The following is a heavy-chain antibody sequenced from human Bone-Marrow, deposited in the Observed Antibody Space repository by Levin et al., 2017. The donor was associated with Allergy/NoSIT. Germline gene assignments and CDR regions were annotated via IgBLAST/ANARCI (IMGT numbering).Heavy chain of an antibody. D-gene: IGHD6-19*01. CDR2: IYYSGST. Sequence: SETLSLTCTVSGGSISSGDYYWSWIRQPPGKGLEWIGYIYYSGSTYYNPSLKSRVTISVDTSKNQFSLKLSSVTAADTAVYYCARDQAVAGTSDAFDSWGQGTMVTVSS. J-gene: IGHJ3*02. CDR3: ARDQAVAGTSDAFDS. V-gene: IGHV4-30-4*01. CDR1: GGSISSGDYY.